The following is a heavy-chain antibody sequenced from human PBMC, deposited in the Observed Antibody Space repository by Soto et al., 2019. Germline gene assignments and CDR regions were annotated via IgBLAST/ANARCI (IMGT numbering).Heavy chain of an antibody. V-gene: IGHV5-51*07. Sequence: GESLKISFKGSGYSFTSYWIGWVHQMPGKGLEWMGIIYPGDSDTRYSPSFQGQVTISADKSISTAYLQWSSLKASDTAMYYCARGPYYDSSGYYPPGADFQHWGQGTLVTVS. CDR2: IYPGDSDT. D-gene: IGHD3-22*01. CDR3: ARGPYYDSSGYYPPGADFQH. CDR1: GYSFTSYW. J-gene: IGHJ1*01.